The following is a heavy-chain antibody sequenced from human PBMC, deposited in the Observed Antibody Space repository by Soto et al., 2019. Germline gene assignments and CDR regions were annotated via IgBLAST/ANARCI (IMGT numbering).Heavy chain of an antibody. V-gene: IGHV4-59*01. CDR3: ARGQTITILRVVSSNWFDP. D-gene: IGHD3-3*01. J-gene: IGHJ5*02. CDR1: CGSISSYC. CDR2: IHYSVST. Sequence: SETLSLTCTVSCGSISSYCWSWIRQPPVKGLEWIGYIHYSVSTNYNPCLKSRVTTSVDTSKNQYSLKLSAVTAAETDVYYCARGQTITILRVVSSNWFDPWGQGTLVT.